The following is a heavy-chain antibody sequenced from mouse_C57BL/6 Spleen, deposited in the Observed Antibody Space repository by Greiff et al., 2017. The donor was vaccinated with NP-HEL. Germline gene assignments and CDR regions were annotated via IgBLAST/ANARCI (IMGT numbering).Heavy chain of an antibody. CDR1: GYTFTSYW. CDR2: IDPSDSYT. V-gene: IGHV1-69*01. D-gene: IGHD2-4*01. CDR3: ARRYDYDVYYFDY. Sequence: QVQLQQPGAELVMPGASVKLSCKASGYTFTSYWMHWVKQRPGQGLEWIGEIDPSDSYTNYNQKFEGKSTLTVDKSSSTAYVQLSSLTSEDSAVYYCARRYDYDVYYFDYWGQGTTLTVSS. J-gene: IGHJ2*01.